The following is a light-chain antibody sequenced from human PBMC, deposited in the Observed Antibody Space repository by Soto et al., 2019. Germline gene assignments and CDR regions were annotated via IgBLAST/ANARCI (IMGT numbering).Light chain of an antibody. V-gene: IGKV2-28*01. Sequence: DIVMTQSPLSLPVTPGEPASISCRSSHSLLHSNGYNYLDWYLQKPGQSPQLLIYLGSNRASGVPDRFSGSGSGTDFTLKVSRVEAEDVGIYYCMQALQTPWTLGQGPKVDI. CDR3: MQALQTPWT. CDR1: HSLLHSNGYNY. CDR2: LGS. J-gene: IGKJ1*01.